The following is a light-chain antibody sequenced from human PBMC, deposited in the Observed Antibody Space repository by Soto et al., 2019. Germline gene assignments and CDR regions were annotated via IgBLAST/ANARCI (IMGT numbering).Light chain of an antibody. J-gene: IGKJ3*01. CDR1: QTISSW. CDR3: QQYGSSPPVFT. CDR2: KAS. Sequence: DIQMTQSPSTLSGSVGDRVTITCRASQTISSWLAWYQQKPGKAPKLLIYKASTLKSGVPSRFSGSGSGTEFTLTISRLEPEDFAVYYCQQYGSSPPVFTFGPGTKVDIK. V-gene: IGKV1-5*03.